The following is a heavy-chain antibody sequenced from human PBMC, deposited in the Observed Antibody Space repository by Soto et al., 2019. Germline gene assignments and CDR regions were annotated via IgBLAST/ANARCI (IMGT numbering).Heavy chain of an antibody. Sequence: EVQLLESGGGLVQPGGSLRLSCAASGFTFSSYAMSWVRQAPGKGLEWVSAISGSGGSTYYADSVKGRFTISRDNSKNTLYLQMNSLRAEDTAVYYCAKDLEIVVVVAADADYWGQGTLVTVSS. J-gene: IGHJ4*02. CDR3: AKDLEIVVVVAADADY. CDR1: GFTFSSYA. D-gene: IGHD2-15*01. V-gene: IGHV3-23*01. CDR2: ISGSGGST.